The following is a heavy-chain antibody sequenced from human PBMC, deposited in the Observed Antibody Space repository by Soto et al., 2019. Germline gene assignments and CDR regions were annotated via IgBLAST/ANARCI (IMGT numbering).Heavy chain of an antibody. D-gene: IGHD1-26*01. CDR1: GGTFSSYA. V-gene: IGHV1-69*06. Sequence: GASVKVSCKASGGTFSSYAISWVRQAPGQGLEWMGGIIPIFGTANYAQKFQGRVKITADKSTSTAYMELSSLRSEETAVYYCARLRSIVVAFDYWGQGTPVTVSS. CDR3: ARLRSIVVAFDY. CDR2: IIPIFGTA. J-gene: IGHJ4*02.